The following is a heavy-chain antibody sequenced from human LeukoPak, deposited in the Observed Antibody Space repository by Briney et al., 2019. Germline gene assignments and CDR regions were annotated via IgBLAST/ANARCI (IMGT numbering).Heavy chain of an antibody. D-gene: IGHD1-26*01. CDR2: ISSSGSTI. CDR1: GFTFSDYY. Sequence: GGXXXXXCAASGFTFSDYYMSWLRQAPGKGLEWVSYISSSGSTIYYADSVKGRFTISRDNAKNSLYLQMNSLRAEDTAVYYCARDGRGNTPTYYFDYWGQGTLVTVSS. J-gene: IGHJ4*02. CDR3: ARDGRGNTPTYYFDY. V-gene: IGHV3-11*04.